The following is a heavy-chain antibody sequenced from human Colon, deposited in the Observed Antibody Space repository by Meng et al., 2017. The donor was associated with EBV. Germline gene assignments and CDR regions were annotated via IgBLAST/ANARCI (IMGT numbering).Heavy chain of an antibody. CDR1: GVSISSNIR. Sequence: QVHLQEPGPGLVKPSGTLSLTCGVSGVSISSNIRWTWVRQPPGKGLEGIGDIDDSGSTNYNPSLNSRISISLDKSKNHFSLKVNSVTAADTAVYYCARGKQDAWELLAYWGQGALVTVSS. J-gene: IGHJ4*02. CDR3: ARGKQDAWELLAY. D-gene: IGHD1-26*01. CDR2: IDDSGST. V-gene: IGHV4-4*02.